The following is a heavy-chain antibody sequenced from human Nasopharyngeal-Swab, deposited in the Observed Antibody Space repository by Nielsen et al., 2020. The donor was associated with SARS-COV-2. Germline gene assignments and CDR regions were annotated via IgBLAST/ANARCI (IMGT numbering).Heavy chain of an antibody. V-gene: IGHV3-21*01. D-gene: IGHD2-15*01. CDR2: ISSSSSYI. J-gene: IGHJ3*02. CDR3: ARDRDCSGGSCYSSTNDAFDI. CDR1: GFTFSSYS. Sequence: GESLKISCAASGFTFSSYSMNWVRQAPGKRLEWVSSISSSSSYIYYADSVKGRFTISRDNAKNSLYLQMSSLRAEDTAVYYCARDRDCSGGSCYSSTNDAFDIWGQGTMVTVSS.